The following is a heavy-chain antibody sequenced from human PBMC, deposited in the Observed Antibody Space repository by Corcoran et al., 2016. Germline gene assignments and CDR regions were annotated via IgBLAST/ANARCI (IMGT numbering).Heavy chain of an antibody. V-gene: IGHV4-59*01. D-gene: IGHD5-12*01. CDR2: IYNSGST. CDR3: VRGRGTSANWFDP. CDR1: GGSISSYY. J-gene: IGHJ5*02. Sequence: QVQLQESGPGLVKPSETLSLTCTVSGGSISSYYWSWIRQPPGRGLEWIGYIYNSGSTNYNPSLTSRVTISVDTSKKKFSLKLTSVTAADTAMYDCVRGRGTSANWFDPWGQGTLVTVSS.